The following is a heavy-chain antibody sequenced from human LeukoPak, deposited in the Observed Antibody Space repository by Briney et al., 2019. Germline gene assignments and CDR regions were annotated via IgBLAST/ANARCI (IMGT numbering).Heavy chain of an antibody. Sequence: PSETLSLTCTVSGGSISSSSYYWGWIRQPPGKGLEWIGSIYYSGSTYYNPSLKSRVTISVDTSKNQFSLKLSSVTAADTAVYYCARTYYYDSSGYSLDAFDIWGQGTMVTVSS. D-gene: IGHD3-22*01. CDR1: GGSISSSSYY. J-gene: IGHJ3*02. CDR2: IYYSGST. V-gene: IGHV4-39*07. CDR3: ARTYYYDSSGYSLDAFDI.